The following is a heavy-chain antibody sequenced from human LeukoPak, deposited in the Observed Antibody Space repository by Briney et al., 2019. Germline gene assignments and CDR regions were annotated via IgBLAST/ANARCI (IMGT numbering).Heavy chain of an antibody. CDR1: GFTFSSYA. CDR3: ARISSYPVDY. Sequence: PGGSLRLSCAASGFTFSSYAMHWVRQAPGKGLEWAAVISYDGSNKYYADSVKGRFTISRDNSKNTLYLQMNSLRAEDTAVYYCARISSYPVDYWGQGTLVTVSS. V-gene: IGHV3-30*04. CDR2: ISYDGSNK. D-gene: IGHD3-16*02. J-gene: IGHJ4*02.